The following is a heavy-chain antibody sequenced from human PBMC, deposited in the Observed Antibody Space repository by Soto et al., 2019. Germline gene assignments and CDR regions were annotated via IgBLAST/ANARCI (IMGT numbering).Heavy chain of an antibody. D-gene: IGHD3-22*01. CDR3: AIRASYYDSSGYFDY. J-gene: IGHJ4*02. CDR1: AFTFKNHW. CDR2: INGDGSFT. V-gene: IGHV3-74*01. Sequence: GGSLRLSCAASAFTFKNHWMHWVRQVPGKGPVWVSRINGDGSFTSYADAVKGRFTISRDNAKNTLSLQMNSLRAEDTAVYYCAIRASYYDSSGYFDYWGQGTLVTVS.